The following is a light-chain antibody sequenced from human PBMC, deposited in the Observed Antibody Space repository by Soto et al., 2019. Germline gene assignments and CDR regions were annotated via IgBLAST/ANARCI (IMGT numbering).Light chain of an antibody. CDR3: QQQNSYPRT. CDR2: DAS. V-gene: IGKV1-5*01. J-gene: IGKJ1*01. CDR1: QSISSW. Sequence: DIQLTQXPPXLSASVGDRVPINCRSSQSISSWLAWYQQKPGKAPKLLIYDASSLESGVPSRFSGSGSGTEFTLTISSLQPDDFATYYCQQQNSYPRTSGQGIKVVIK.